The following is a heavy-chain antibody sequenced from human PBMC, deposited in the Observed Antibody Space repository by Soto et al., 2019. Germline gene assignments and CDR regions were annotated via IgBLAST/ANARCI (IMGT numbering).Heavy chain of an antibody. V-gene: IGHV5-10-1*01. J-gene: IGHJ4*02. Sequence: GESLKISCTGSGYSFTNYWMNWVRQMPGKGLEWMGRIDPSDSYTNYSPSFQGHVTILADKSISTAYLQWSSLEASDTAIYYCVRLLTTPSFYHDGSVYPEDHFDSWGQGTLVTVS. CDR1: GYSFTNYW. CDR2: IDPSDSYT. D-gene: IGHD3-22*01. CDR3: VRLLTTPSFYHDGSVYPEDHFDS.